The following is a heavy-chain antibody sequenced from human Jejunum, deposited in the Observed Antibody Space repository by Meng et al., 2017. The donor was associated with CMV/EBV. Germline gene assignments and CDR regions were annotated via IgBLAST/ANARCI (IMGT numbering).Heavy chain of an antibody. J-gene: IGHJ4*02. D-gene: IGHD6-13*01. V-gene: IGHV4-38-2*01. CDR3: ARFGTGAAALFDY. CDR2: IYHSGST. CDR1: GYSTSNAYY. Sequence: VSGYSTSNAYYWGWIRQPPGKGLEWMGTIYHSGSTYYNPSLKSRVTMSVDTSKNQFSLRLTSVTAADTAVYYCARFGTGAAALFDYWSQGTLVTVSS.